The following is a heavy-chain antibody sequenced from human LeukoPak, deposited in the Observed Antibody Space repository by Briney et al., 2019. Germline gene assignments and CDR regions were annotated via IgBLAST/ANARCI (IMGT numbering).Heavy chain of an antibody. D-gene: IGHD5-24*01. J-gene: IGHJ5*02. CDR3: ARASDPWLQLT. V-gene: IGHV3-7*05. CDR2: IKQDGSEK. Sequence: GGSLRLSCAASGFTFNTHAMSWVRQAPGEGLEWVGNIKQDGSEKRYADSVRGRFSISRDNAQTSLYLQMNSLRAEDTAVYYCARASDPWLQLTWGQGTLVTVSS. CDR1: GFTFNTHA.